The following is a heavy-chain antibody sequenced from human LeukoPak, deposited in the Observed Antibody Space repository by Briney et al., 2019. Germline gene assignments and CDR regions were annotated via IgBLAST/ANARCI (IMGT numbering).Heavy chain of an antibody. V-gene: IGHV3-23*01. D-gene: IGHD3-9*01. CDR1: GFTFSSYS. CDR3: AKGGYFDWRNFDY. CDR2: ISGSGGST. J-gene: IGHJ4*02. Sequence: GGSLKLSCAASGFTFSSYSMNWVRQAPGKGLEWVSAISGSGGSTYYADSVKGRFTISRDNSKNTLYLQMNSLRAEDTAVYYCAKGGYFDWRNFDYWGQGTLVTVSS.